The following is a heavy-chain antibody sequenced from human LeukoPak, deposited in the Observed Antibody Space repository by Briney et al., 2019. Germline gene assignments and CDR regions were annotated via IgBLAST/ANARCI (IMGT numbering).Heavy chain of an antibody. CDR3: AKMGGYDSSGYYLDY. CDR1: GFTFDDYT. D-gene: IGHD3-22*01. Sequence: QPGGSLRLSCAASGFTFDDYTMHWVRQAPGKGLEWVAFIRYDGSNKYYADSVKGRFTISRDNSKNTLYLQMNSLRAEDTAVYYCAKMGGYDSSGYYLDYWGQGTLVTVSS. V-gene: IGHV3-30*02. J-gene: IGHJ4*02. CDR2: IRYDGSNK.